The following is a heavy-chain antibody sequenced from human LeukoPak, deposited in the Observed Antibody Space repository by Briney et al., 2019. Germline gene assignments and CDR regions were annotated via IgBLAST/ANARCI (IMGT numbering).Heavy chain of an antibody. CDR3: AKCSASYDNDALDM. Sequence: GGSLRLSCAASGFTFTSYAMNLVRQGPGKGLGWVAFIRGGGAGARYADAAKGRFTISRDNSKNTLYLHMNTLRVEDTATYYCAKCSASYDNDALDMWGQGTVVIVSS. J-gene: IGHJ3*02. CDR1: GFTFTSYA. V-gene: IGHV3-23*01. CDR2: IRGGGAGA. D-gene: IGHD3-10*02.